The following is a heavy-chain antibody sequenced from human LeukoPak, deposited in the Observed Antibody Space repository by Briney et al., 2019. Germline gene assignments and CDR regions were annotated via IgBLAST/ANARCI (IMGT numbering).Heavy chain of an antibody. Sequence: SETLSLTCTVSGGPISSYYWSWIRQPPGKGLEWIGYVNYSGSVNYNPSLNSRVSISVDTSKNQFFLKLSSVTAADTAVYYCASLGGSGSYSPTRTYYYYYVMDVWGQGTTVTVSS. CDR2: VNYSGSV. J-gene: IGHJ6*02. D-gene: IGHD3-10*01. V-gene: IGHV4-59*08. CDR3: ASLGGSGSYSPTRTYYYYYVMDV. CDR1: GGPISSYY.